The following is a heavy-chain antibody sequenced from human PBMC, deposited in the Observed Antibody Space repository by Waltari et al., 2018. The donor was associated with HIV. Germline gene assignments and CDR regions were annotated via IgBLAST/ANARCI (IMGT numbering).Heavy chain of an antibody. CDR3: ARDLKSVTVTGDEWVFDI. J-gene: IGHJ3*02. Sequence: QVQLVEAGGGVVEPGRSLRLSCAASGFTFNNYVMHLVRQAPGRGLDWVSVISHEASNKDYADSVKGRFTISRDNSKNPLYIQMSSLRTNDTAVYYCARDLKSVTVTGDEWVFDIWGQGTMVTVSS. CDR2: ISHEASNK. CDR1: GFTFNNYV. V-gene: IGHV3-30-3*01. D-gene: IGHD2-8*02.